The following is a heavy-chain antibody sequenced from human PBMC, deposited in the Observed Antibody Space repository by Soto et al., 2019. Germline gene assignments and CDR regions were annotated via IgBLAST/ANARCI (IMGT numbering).Heavy chain of an antibody. D-gene: IGHD5-18*01. CDR3: TTDAHSYGYDWFDP. CDR2: IKSKTDGGTT. CDR1: GFTFSNAW. J-gene: IGHJ5*02. Sequence: KSGGSLRLSCAASGFTFSNAWMNWVRQAPGKGLEWVGRIKSKTDGGTTDYAAPVKGRFTISRDDSKNTLYLQMNSLKTEDTAVYYCTTDAHSYGYDWFDPWGQGTPVTVSS. V-gene: IGHV3-15*07.